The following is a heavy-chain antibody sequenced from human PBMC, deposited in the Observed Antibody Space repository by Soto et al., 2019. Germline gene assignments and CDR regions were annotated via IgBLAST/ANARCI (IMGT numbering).Heavy chain of an antibody. CDR3: ARVGQLEYYFDH. J-gene: IGHJ4*02. CDR1: GCTFTSYA. CDR2: INAGNGNT. Sequence: ASLKVSCNTSGCTFTSYAMHCVRHAPGQRLEWIGWINAGNGNTKYSQKFQGRVTITRDTSASTAYMELNSLRAEDTAVYYCARVGQLEYYFDHWGQGTLVTVSS. D-gene: IGHD6-13*01. V-gene: IGHV1-3*01.